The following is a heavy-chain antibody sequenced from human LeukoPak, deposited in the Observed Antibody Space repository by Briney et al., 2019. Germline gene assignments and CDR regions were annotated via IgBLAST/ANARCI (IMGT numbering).Heavy chain of an antibody. J-gene: IGHJ4*02. CDR2: IDYSGTS. V-gene: IGHV4-59*02. Sequence: SETLSLTCTVSGGSVSNYFWNWIRRPPGKGLEWIGYIDYSGTSNYNPSLQSRVTISVDTSKNQVSLKLSSVTAADTAVYYCARLDYGDYPPGYWGQGTLVTVSS. CDR1: GGSVSNYF. D-gene: IGHD4-17*01. CDR3: ARLDYGDYPPGY.